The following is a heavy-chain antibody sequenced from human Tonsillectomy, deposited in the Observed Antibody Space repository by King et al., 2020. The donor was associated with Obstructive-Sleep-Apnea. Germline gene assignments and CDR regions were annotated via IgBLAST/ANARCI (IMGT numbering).Heavy chain of an antibody. D-gene: IGHD6-13*01. Sequence: EVQLVESGGGLVQPGGSLRLSCAASGFTFSSYAMSWVRQAPGKGLEWVSTISGSGGNTYYADSLKGRFTISRDNSKNTLFLQMNSLRAEDTAVYLCAKGPAQQLVPNYFDYWGQGTLVTVSS. CDR2: ISGSGGNT. CDR1: GFTFSSYA. V-gene: IGHV3-23*04. CDR3: AKGPAQQLVPNYFDY. J-gene: IGHJ4*02.